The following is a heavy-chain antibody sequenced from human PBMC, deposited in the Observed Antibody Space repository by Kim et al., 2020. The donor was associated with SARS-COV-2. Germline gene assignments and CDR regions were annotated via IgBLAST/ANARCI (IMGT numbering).Heavy chain of an antibody. V-gene: IGHV4-4*02. Sequence: SETLSLTCGVSGDSITSSNWWTWVRQPPGKGLEWIGEIYHSGSTNYNPPLKSRVTISVDKSKNQFSLKLTSVTAADTAVYFCARCTGESSSFSFDAWGQG. CDR2: IYHSGST. CDR1: GDSITSSNW. J-gene: IGHJ5*02. CDR3: ARCTGESSSFSFDA. D-gene: IGHD6-6*01.